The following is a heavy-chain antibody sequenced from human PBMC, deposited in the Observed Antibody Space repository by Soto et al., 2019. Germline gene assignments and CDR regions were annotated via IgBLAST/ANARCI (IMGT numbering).Heavy chain of an antibody. V-gene: IGHV4-4*02. D-gene: IGHD3-16*01. Sequence: QVQLQESGPGLVKPSGTLSLTCAVSGSSISSSNWWSWIRQPPGKGLEWIGEIYHSGSTNYNPSLKSRVTISVYKSKNQFSLKLSSVTAADTAVYYCARGFEGTSEIDYWGQGTLVTVSS. J-gene: IGHJ4*02. CDR1: GSSISSSNW. CDR3: ARGFEGTSEIDY. CDR2: IYHSGST.